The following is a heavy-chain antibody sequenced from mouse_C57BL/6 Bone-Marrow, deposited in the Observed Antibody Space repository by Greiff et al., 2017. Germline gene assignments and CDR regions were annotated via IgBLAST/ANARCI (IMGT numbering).Heavy chain of an antibody. CDR2: IFPGSGNT. Sequence: QVQLQQSGAELTKPGASVKLSCKASGYTFTGYWIDWVKQRPGQGLEWIGEIFPGSGNTNYNEKFKGKATFTADTSSNTAYMQLSGLTTEDCARGYCSSNGRGCDYWGQGTTLTVSS. CDR1: GYTFTGYW. V-gene: IGHV1-9*01. CDR3: SSNGRGCDY. D-gene: IGHD1-1*01. J-gene: IGHJ2*01.